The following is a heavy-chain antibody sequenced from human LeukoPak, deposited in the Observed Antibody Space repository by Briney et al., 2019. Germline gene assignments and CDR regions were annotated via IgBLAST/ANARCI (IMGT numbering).Heavy chain of an antibody. Sequence: PGGSLRLSCAGSGFTFSSYSMHWVRQAPGKGLEWVSGISGSGDNTYYADSVKGRFTISRDNSKNTLYVQVNSLGTEDTAAYYCAKGSYYDSSGSFYFDYWGQGTLVTVS. CDR3: AKGSYYDSSGSFYFDY. J-gene: IGHJ4*02. D-gene: IGHD3-22*01. CDR1: GFTFSSYS. V-gene: IGHV3-23*01. CDR2: ISGSGDNT.